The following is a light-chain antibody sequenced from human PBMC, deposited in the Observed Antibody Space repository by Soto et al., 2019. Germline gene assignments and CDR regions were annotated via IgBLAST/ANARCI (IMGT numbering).Light chain of an antibody. CDR3: HHFGSSPET. Sequence: EVVLTQSPGTLSLSPGERATLSCRASQSVADSYLAWYQQQPGRAPRLLFYAATRSATGIPDRFSGSGSGTDFTLTISPLELDDFAVYYCHHFGSSPETFGQGNKEE. J-gene: IGKJ1*01. V-gene: IGKV3-20*01. CDR2: AAT. CDR1: QSVADSY.